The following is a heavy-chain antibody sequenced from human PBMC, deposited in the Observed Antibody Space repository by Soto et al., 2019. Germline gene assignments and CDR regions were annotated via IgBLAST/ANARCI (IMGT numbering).Heavy chain of an antibody. Sequence: EVQLVESGGGLVKPGGSLRLSCAACGFTFSSYWMSWVRQAPGKGLEWVANIKQDGSEKYYVDSVKGRFTISRDNAKNSLYLQMNSLRAEDTAVYYCARVIAVAGYFDYWGQGTLVTVSS. CDR1: GFTFSSYW. V-gene: IGHV3-7*01. CDR2: IKQDGSEK. CDR3: ARVIAVAGYFDY. J-gene: IGHJ4*02. D-gene: IGHD6-19*01.